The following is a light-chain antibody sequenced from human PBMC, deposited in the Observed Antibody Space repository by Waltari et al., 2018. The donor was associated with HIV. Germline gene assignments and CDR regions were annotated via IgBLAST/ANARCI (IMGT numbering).Light chain of an antibody. Sequence: SLSASVGDRVTITCRASQGLSKSLAWYQQKPGRAPKVLLHGTSSLGSGVPSRFSGSGSGTDYTLTISSLQPEDFATYYCQQYDSTPWTFGQGTKVEIK. V-gene: IGKV1-NL1*01. J-gene: IGKJ1*01. CDR3: QQYDSTPWT. CDR1: QGLSKS. CDR2: GTS.